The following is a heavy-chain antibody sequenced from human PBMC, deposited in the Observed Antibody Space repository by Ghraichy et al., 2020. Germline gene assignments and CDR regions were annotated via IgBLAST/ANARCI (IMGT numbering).Heavy chain of an antibody. CDR2: IIPILGIA. D-gene: IGHD5-12*01. V-gene: IGHV1-69*04. J-gene: IGHJ3*02. CDR1: GGTFSSYT. CDR3: AREGEIVATRAFDI. Sequence: SVKVSYKASGGTFSSYTISWVRQAPVQGLEWMGRIIPILGIANYAQKFQGRVTITADKSTSTAYMELSSLRSEDTAVYYCAREGEIVATRAFDIWGQGTMVTVSS.